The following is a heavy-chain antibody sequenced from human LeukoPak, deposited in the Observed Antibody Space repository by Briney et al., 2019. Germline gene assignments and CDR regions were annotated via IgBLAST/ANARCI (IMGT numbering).Heavy chain of an antibody. J-gene: IGHJ5*01. CDR1: GGTFIGYY. D-gene: IGHD4-11*01. CDR2: ITHRGST. Sequence: PLETLSLTCTVSGGTFIGYYWSWIRQPPGKGLEWIGEITHRGSTYYNPSHKSRVTMSVDTHKNQFSLKLSSVTAADTAVSYCAMTVASRQFDPWGQGTLVTVSS. V-gene: IGHV4-34*08. CDR3: AMTVASRQFDP.